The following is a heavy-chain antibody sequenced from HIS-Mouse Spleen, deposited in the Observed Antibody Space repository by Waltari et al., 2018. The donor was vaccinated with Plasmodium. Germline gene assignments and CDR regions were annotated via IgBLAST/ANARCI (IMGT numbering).Heavy chain of an antibody. CDR2: IKQDGSEK. Sequence: EVKLVESGGGLVQPGGSLRFSCAAFGVTFRSYWMDWVRQAPGKGVEWVANIKQDGSEKYYVDAVKGRFTISRDNAKNSLYLQMNSLRAEDTAVYYCASSWYWYFDLWGRGTLVTVSS. D-gene: IGHD6-13*01. CDR3: ASSWYWYFDL. CDR1: GVTFRSYW. J-gene: IGHJ2*01. V-gene: IGHV3-7*01.